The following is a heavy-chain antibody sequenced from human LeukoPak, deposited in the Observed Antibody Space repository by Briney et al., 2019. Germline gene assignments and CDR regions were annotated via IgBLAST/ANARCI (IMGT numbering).Heavy chain of an antibody. Sequence: SVKVSCKASGDTFSSYAMSWVRQAPEQGLEWMGGIIPIFGTANYAQKFQGRVTITTDESTSTAYMELSSLRSEDRAVYYCASSAVTYCMDVWGKGTTVTVSS. CDR1: GDTFSSYA. D-gene: IGHD4-17*01. CDR3: ASSAVTYCMDV. CDR2: IIPIFGTA. V-gene: IGHV1-69*05. J-gene: IGHJ6*03.